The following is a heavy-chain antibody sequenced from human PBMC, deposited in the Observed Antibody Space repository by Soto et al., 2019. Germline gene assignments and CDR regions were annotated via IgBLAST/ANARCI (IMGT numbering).Heavy chain of an antibody. CDR2: ISAYNGNT. D-gene: IGHD6-13*01. V-gene: IGHV1-18*01. CDR1: GYTFTSYG. J-gene: IGHJ6*02. CDR3: ARDIAAASTYYYYGMDV. Sequence: QVQLVQSGAEVKKHGASVKVSCKASGYTFTSYGISWVRQAPGQGLEWMGWISAYNGNTNYAQKLQGRVTMTTDTSTSTAYMELRSLRSDDTAVYYCARDIAAASTYYYYGMDVWGQGTTVTVSS.